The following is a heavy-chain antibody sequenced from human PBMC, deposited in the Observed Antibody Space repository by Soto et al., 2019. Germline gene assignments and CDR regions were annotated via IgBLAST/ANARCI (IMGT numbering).Heavy chain of an antibody. CDR2: INAGNGNT. CDR1: GYTFTSYA. J-gene: IGHJ2*01. CDR3: ARGGSLQWYFDL. V-gene: IGHV1-3*01. D-gene: IGHD1-26*01. Sequence: WASVKVSCKASGYTFTSYAMHWVRQAPGQRLEWMGWINAGNGNTKYSQKFQGRVTITRDTSASTAYMELSSLRSEDTAVYYCARGGSLQWYFDLWGRGNLVTVS.